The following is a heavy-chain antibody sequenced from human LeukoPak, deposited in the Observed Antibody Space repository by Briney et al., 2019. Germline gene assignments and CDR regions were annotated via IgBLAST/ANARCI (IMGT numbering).Heavy chain of an antibody. V-gene: IGHV3-21*04. D-gene: IGHD6-13*01. J-gene: IGHJ4*02. CDR1: GFTFSSYS. Sequence: GGSLRLSCAASGFTFSSYSMNWVRQAPGKGLEWVSSISSSSSYIYYADSVKGRFTISRDNAKNSLYLQMNSLRAEDTAVYYCAKAREMYSSSWYFPFDYWGQGTLVTVSS. CDR3: AKAREMYSSSWYFPFDY. CDR2: ISSSSSYI.